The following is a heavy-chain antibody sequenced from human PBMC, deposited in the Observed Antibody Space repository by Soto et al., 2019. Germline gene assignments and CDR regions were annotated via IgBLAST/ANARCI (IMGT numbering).Heavy chain of an antibody. D-gene: IGHD3-10*01. CDR3: AKVSRFPGGLRSLF. V-gene: IGHV3-23*01. CDR1: GFTFSSYA. Sequence: PGGSLRLSCAASGFTFSSYAMSWVRQAPGKGLEWVSAISGSGADTYYADSVKGRFTISRDKSKSTLYLQMDSLRVEDTAVYYCAKVSRFPGGLRSLFWGQGSLVTVSS. CDR2: ISGSGADT. J-gene: IGHJ4*02.